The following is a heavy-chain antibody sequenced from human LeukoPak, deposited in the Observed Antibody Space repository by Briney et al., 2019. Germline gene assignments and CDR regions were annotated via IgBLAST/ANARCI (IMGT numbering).Heavy chain of an antibody. V-gene: IGHV3-23*01. CDR2: ISGSGGST. J-gene: IGHJ4*02. CDR3: AKDDYDFWSGPTYYFDY. D-gene: IGHD3-3*01. CDR1: GFTFSSYA. Sequence: GGSLRLSCAASGFTFSSYAMSWVRQAPGKGLEWVSAISGSGGSTYYADSVKGRFTISRDNSKNTLYLQMNSLRAEGTAVYYCAKDDYDFWSGPTYYFDYWGQGTLVTVSS.